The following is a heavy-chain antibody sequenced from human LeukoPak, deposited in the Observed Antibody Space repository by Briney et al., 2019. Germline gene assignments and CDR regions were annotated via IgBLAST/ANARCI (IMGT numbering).Heavy chain of an antibody. Sequence: SATLSLTCTVSGGSLSNHYGSWIRQPPGKGLEWIGHIYDSGSTTYTPSLKSRVTLSVDTSKNQFSLNLSSVTAADTAVYYCARGRIGSPKAPFDYWGQGTLVTVSS. CDR3: ARGRIGSPKAPFDY. D-gene: IGHD2-15*01. V-gene: IGHV4-59*11. J-gene: IGHJ4*02. CDR2: IYDSGST. CDR1: GGSLSNHY.